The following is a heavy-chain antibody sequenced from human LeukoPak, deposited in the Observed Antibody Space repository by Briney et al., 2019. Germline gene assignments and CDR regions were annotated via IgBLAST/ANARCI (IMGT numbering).Heavy chain of an antibody. CDR1: GVSFSGYY. CDR3: ATDAGSGSYYNVFPPHY. J-gene: IGHJ4*02. D-gene: IGHD3-10*01. CDR2: IYYSGST. Sequence: SETLSLTCSVNGVSFSGYYWSWIRQPPGKGLEWIGYIYYSGSTNYNPSLKSRVTISVDTSKNQFSLKLMSVTAADTAVYYCATDAGSGSYYNVFPPHYWGQGTLVTVSS. V-gene: IGHV4-59*12.